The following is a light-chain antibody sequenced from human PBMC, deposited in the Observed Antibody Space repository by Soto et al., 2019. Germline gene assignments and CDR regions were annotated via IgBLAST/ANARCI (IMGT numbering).Light chain of an antibody. CDR2: AAS. CDR3: QQSYNSPQT. J-gene: IGKJ1*01. CDR1: HTIMTY. V-gene: IGKV1-39*01. Sequence: DIHMTQSPSSLSASLGDRVTITFRASHTIMTYLNWYQLKSGKPPRLLIYAASSLQSGVPSRFSGSGSGTDFTLTINSLQPEDFATYSCQQSYNSPQTFGQGTKVDIK.